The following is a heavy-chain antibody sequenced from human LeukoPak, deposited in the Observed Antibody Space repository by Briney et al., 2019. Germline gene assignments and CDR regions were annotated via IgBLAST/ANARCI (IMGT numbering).Heavy chain of an antibody. J-gene: IGHJ6*03. D-gene: IGHD6-13*01. Sequence: EASVTVSCKASGYTFTSYGISWVRQAPGQGLEWMGWISAYNGNTNYAQKLQGRVTMTRDTPISTGYMELSRLTSDDTAVYYCARGSSWYGYYYMDVRGKGTTVTISS. CDR3: ARGSSWYGYYYMDV. CDR2: ISAYNGNT. V-gene: IGHV1-18*01. CDR1: GYTFTSYG.